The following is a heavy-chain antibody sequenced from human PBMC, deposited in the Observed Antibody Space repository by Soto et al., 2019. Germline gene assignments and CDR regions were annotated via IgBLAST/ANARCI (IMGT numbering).Heavy chain of an antibody. CDR2: IYTTGST. J-gene: IGHJ6*02. Sequence: SLTCTVSGGSISTYFWSWIRQPAGGGLEWIGRIYTTGSTNYNPSPKSRVTMSLDTSRNQFSLKLSSVTAADTAVYYCAREGGYFDSSGSGVYHYHGVDVWGQGTTVTVSS. CDR3: AREGGYFDSSGSGVYHYHGVDV. V-gene: IGHV4-4*07. CDR1: GGSISTYF. D-gene: IGHD3-22*01.